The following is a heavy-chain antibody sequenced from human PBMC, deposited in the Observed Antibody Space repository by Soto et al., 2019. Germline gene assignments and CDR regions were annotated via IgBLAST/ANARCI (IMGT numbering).Heavy chain of an antibody. J-gene: IGHJ4*02. V-gene: IGHV4-31*03. D-gene: IGHD6-13*01. CDR3: ASIAAAGPAFDY. CDR2: IYYSGST. Sequence: SETLSLTCTVSGGSISSGGYYWSWIRQHPGKGLEWIGYIYYSGSTYYNPSLKSRVTISVDTSKNQFSLKLSSVTAADTAVYYCASIAAAGPAFDYWGQGTLVTVSS. CDR1: GGSISSGGYY.